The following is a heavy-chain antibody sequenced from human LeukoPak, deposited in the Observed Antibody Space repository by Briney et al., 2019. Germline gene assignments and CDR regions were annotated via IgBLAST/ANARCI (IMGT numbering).Heavy chain of an antibody. CDR2: IYSGGST. D-gene: IGHD6-19*01. CDR3: ASLSSGWYYFDY. V-gene: IGHV3-66*01. Sequence: GGSLRLSCAASGFTVSSNYMTWVRQAPGKGLEWVSVIYSGGSTYYADSVKGRFTISRDNSKNTLYLQMNSLRVEDTAVYYCASLSSGWYYFDYWGQGTLVTVSS. CDR1: GFTVSSNY. J-gene: IGHJ4*02.